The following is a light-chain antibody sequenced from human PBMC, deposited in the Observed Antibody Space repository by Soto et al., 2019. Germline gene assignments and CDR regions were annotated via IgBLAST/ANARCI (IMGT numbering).Light chain of an antibody. CDR2: DVS. Sequence: QSARTQPASGSGAPGQSITISCTGTSSDVGGYNYVSWYQQHPGKAPKLMIYDVSNRPSGVSNRFSGSKSGNTASLTISGLQAEDEADYYCSSYTSSSTLAYVFGTGTKVTVL. CDR3: SSYTSSSTLAYV. CDR1: SSDVGGYNY. J-gene: IGLJ1*01. V-gene: IGLV2-14*01.